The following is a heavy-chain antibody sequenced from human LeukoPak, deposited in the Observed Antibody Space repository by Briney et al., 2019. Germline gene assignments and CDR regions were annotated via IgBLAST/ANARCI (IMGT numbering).Heavy chain of an antibody. D-gene: IGHD6-19*01. CDR3: ARDFTSIAVAGEPTGYYYYGMDV. CDR2: IYYSGST. J-gene: IGHJ6*02. CDR1: GGSISSGGYY. V-gene: IGHV4-31*03. Sequence: SETLSLTCTVSGGSISSGGYYWSWIRQHPGKGLEWIGYIYYSGSTYYNPSLKSRVTISVDTSKNQFSLKLSSVTAADTAVYYCARDFTSIAVAGEPTGYYYYGMDVWGQGTTVTVSS.